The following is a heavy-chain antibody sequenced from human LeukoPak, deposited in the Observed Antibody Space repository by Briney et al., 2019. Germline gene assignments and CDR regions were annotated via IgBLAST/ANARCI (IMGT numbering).Heavy chain of an antibody. D-gene: IGHD6-19*01. V-gene: IGHV4-59*01. CDR1: GGSISSYY. J-gene: IGHJ4*02. CDR3: ATRRIAVAAPFDY. Sequence: SETLSLTCTVSGGSISSYYWSWIRQPPGKGLEWIGYIYYSRSTNYNPSLKSRVTISVDTSKNQFSLKLSSVTAADTAVYYCATRRIAVAAPFDYWGQGTLVTVSS. CDR2: IYYSRST.